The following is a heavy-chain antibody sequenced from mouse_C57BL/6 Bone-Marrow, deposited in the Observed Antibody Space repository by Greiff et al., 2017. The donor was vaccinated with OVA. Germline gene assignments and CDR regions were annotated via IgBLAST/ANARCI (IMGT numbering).Heavy chain of an antibody. J-gene: IGHJ2*01. CDR2: IDPSASYT. V-gene: IGHV1-59*01. CDR3: ARNAY. CDR1: GYTFTSYW. Sequence: QVQLQQPGAELVRPGTSVKLSCKASGYTFTSYWMHWVKQRPGQGLEWIGVIDPSASYTNYNQKFKGKATLTVDTSSSTAYMQLSSLTSEDSAVYYCARNAYWGKGTTLTVSS.